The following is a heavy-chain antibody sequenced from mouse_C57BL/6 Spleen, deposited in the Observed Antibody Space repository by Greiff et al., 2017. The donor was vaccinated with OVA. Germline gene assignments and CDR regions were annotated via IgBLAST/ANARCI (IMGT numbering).Heavy chain of an antibody. Sequence: VQLQQPGAELVKPGASVKMSCKASGYTFTSYWITWVKQRPGQGLEWIGDIYPGSGSTNYNEKFKSKATLTVDTSSSTAYMQLSSLTSEDSAVYDSAIWVPTNWVYLDYWGQGTTLTVSS. V-gene: IGHV1-55*01. CDR3: AIWVPTNWVYLDY. J-gene: IGHJ2*01. CDR2: IYPGSGST. D-gene: IGHD4-1*01. CDR1: GYTFTSYW.